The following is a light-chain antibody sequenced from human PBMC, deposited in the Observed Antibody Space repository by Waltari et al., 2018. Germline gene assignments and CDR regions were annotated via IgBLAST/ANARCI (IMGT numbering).Light chain of an antibody. CDR3: MQGTHWPPWT. CDR1: QSLVHSDGNTY. V-gene: IGKV2-30*02. Sequence: DVVMTQSPLSLPVTLGQPASISCRSSQSLVHSDGNTYLSWFQQRPDQSPRRLIYKVSNRDAGVPDRVSGSGAGTDFTLKISRVEAEDVGVYYCMQGTHWPPWTFGQGTKVEIQ. J-gene: IGKJ1*01. CDR2: KVS.